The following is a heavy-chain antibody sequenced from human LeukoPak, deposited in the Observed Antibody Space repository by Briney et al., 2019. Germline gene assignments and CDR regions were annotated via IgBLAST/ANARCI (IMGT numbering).Heavy chain of an antibody. CDR1: GGSISSHY. J-gene: IGHJ5*02. D-gene: IGHD3-9*01. CDR3: ARLGVRGFDWTYLPFGT. Sequence: SETLSLTCTVSGGSISSHYWSWIRQPPGKGLEWIGYIYYSGSTNYNPSLKSRVTISVDTSKNQFSLKLSSVTAADTAVYYCARLGVRGFDWTYLPFGTWGQGTLVTVSS. CDR2: IYYSGST. V-gene: IGHV4-59*08.